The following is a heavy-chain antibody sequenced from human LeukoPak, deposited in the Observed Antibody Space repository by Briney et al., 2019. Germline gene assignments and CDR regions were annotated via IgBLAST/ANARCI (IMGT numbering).Heavy chain of an antibody. D-gene: IGHD3-22*01. CDR1: GGTFSSYT. J-gene: IGHJ4*02. Sequence: ASVKVSCKASGGTFSSYTISWVRQAPGQGLEWMGRIIPILGIANYAQKFQGRVTIIADKSTSTAYMELSSLRSEDTAVYYCARDLVGSYYDSSGYPGFDYWGQGTLVTVSS. CDR3: ARDLVGSYYDSSGYPGFDY. V-gene: IGHV1-69*04. CDR2: IIPILGIA.